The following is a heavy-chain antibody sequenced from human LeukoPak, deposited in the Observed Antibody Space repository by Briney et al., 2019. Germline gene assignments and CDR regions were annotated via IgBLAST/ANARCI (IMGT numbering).Heavy chain of an antibody. D-gene: IGHD3-9*01. CDR2: ISYDGSNK. Sequence: GGSLRLSCAASGFTFSSYGMHWVRQAPGKGLEWVAVISYDGSNKYYADSVKGRFTISRDNSKNTLYLQMNSLRAEDTAVYYCAKDRPRDYDILTGLGYWGQGTLVTVSS. V-gene: IGHV3-30*18. J-gene: IGHJ4*02. CDR3: AKDRPRDYDILTGLGY. CDR1: GFTFSSYG.